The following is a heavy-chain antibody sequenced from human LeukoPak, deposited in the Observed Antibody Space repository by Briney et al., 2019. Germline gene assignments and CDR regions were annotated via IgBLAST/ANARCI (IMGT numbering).Heavy chain of an antibody. CDR3: ARGDFNDYGDYVDAFEI. Sequence: GGSLRLSCAASGFTFSSYWMSWVHQAPGKGLEWVANIKPDGSEKYCVDSVKGRFTISRDNAKKSLYLQMNSLRAEDTAVYYCARGDFNDYGDYVDAFEIWGQGTVVTVSA. D-gene: IGHD4-17*01. J-gene: IGHJ3*02. V-gene: IGHV3-7*01. CDR2: IKPDGSEK. CDR1: GFTFSSYW.